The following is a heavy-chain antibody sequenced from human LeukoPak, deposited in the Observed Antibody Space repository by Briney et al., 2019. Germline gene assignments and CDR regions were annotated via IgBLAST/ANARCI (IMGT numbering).Heavy chain of an antibody. D-gene: IGHD1-26*01. V-gene: IGHV1-69*05. CDR3: ARAIGGSYYYFDY. CDR1: GGTFCSYA. Sequence: VASVKVSCKASGGTFCSYAISWVRQAPGQGLEWMGGIIPIFGTANYAQKFQGRVTITTDESTSTAYMELSSLRSEDMAVYYRARAIGGSYYYFDYWGQGTLVTVSS. J-gene: IGHJ4*02. CDR2: IIPIFGTA.